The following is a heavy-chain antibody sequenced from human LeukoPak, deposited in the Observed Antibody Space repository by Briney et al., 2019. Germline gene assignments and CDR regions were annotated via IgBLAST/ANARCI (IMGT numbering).Heavy chain of an antibody. CDR1: GGSFSGYY. CDR2: INHSGST. CDR3: ARGALDGFTMVPFDY. J-gene: IGHJ4*02. D-gene: IGHD3-10*01. V-gene: IGHV4-34*01. Sequence: PSETLSLTCAVYGGSFSGYYWSWIRQPPGKGLEWIGEINHSGSTNYNPSLKSRVTISVDTSKNQFSLKLSPVTAADTAVYYCARGALDGFTMVPFDYWGQGTLVTVSS.